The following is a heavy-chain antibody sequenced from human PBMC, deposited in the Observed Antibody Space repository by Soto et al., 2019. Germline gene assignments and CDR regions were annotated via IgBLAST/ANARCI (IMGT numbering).Heavy chain of an antibody. V-gene: IGHV4-39*01. J-gene: IGHJ4*02. Sequence: QLQLQESGPGLVKPSETLSLTCTVSGGSISRSSYYWGWIRQPPGKGLEWIGSTYYSGSTYYNPSRKSRVTISVDTSKNQFSLKLSSVTAADTAVYYCARHDYGGFGLWGQGTLVTVSS. CDR3: ARHDYGGFGL. CDR1: GGSISRSSYY. CDR2: TYYSGST. D-gene: IGHD4-17*01.